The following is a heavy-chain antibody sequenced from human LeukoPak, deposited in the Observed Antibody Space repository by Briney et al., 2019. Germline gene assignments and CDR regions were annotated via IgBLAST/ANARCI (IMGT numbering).Heavy chain of an antibody. V-gene: IGHV3-9*01. CDR3: AKGRGIVVTYFDY. CDR1: GFTFDDYA. CDR2: ISWNSGSI. J-gene: IGHJ4*02. Sequence: PARSLRLSCAASGFTFDDYAMHWVRQAPGKGLEWVSGISWNSGSIGYADSVKGRFTISRDNAKNSLYLQMNSLRAEDTALYYCAKGRGIVVTYFDYWGQGTLVTVSS. D-gene: IGHD2-21*01.